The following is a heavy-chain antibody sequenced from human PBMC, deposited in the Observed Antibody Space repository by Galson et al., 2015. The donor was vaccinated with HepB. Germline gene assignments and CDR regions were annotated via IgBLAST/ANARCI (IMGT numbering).Heavy chain of an antibody. Sequence: QVQLQESGPGLVKPSETLSLTCTVSGGSISSYYWSWIRQPPGKGLEWIGYIYYSGSTNYNPSLKSRVTISVDTSKNQFSLKLSSVTAADTAVYYCARVLGDGLGSYFPHWGQGTLVTVSS. D-gene: IGHD3-10*01. CDR3: ARVLGDGLGSYFPH. V-gene: IGHV4-59*01. CDR1: GGSISSYY. CDR2: IYYSGST. J-gene: IGHJ4*02.